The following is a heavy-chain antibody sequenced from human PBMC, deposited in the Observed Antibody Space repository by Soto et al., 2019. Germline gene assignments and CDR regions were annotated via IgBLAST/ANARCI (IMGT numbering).Heavy chain of an antibody. CDR1: GGSVGGYY. CDR3: ARSSSGSYYQQY. V-gene: IGHV4-34*01. D-gene: IGHD3-10*01. J-gene: IGHJ4*02. CDR2: INHSGSI. Sequence: SETLSLTCAVYGGSVGGYYWSWVRQPPGKGLEWIGEINHSGSITYAPSLKSRVTMSVDTSKNQFSLRLNSVTAADTAVYYCARSSSGSYYQQYWGQGALVTVSS.